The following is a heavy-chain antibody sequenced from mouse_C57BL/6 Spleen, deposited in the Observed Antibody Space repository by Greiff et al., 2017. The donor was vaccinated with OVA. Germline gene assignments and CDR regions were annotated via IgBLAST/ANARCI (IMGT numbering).Heavy chain of an antibody. D-gene: IGHD1-1*01. Sequence: VQLQESGPELVKPGASVKISCKASGYAFSSSWMNWVKQRPGKGLEWIGRIYPGDGDTSYNGKFKGKATLTADKSSSTAYMQLSSLTSEDSAVYFCARSTTVVATRYFDVWGTGTTVTVSS. J-gene: IGHJ1*03. CDR3: ARSTTVVATRYFDV. CDR2: IYPGDGDT. V-gene: IGHV1-82*01. CDR1: GYAFSSSW.